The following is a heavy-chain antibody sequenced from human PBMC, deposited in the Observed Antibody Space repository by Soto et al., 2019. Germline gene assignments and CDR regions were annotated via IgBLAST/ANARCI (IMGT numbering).Heavy chain of an antibody. J-gene: IGHJ6*02. Sequence: ASVKVSCKVSGYTLTELSMHWVRQAPGKGLEWMGGFDPEDGETIYAQKFQGRVTMTEDTSTDTAYMELSSLRSEDTAVYYCATDLIGLAVAGTPPWGYYYGMDVWGQGTTVTVSS. D-gene: IGHD6-19*01. CDR3: ATDLIGLAVAGTPPWGYYYGMDV. CDR2: FDPEDGET. V-gene: IGHV1-24*01. CDR1: GYTLTELS.